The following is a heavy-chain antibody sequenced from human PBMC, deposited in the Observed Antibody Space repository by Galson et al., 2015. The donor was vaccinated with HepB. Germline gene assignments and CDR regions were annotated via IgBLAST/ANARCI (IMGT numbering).Heavy chain of an antibody. CDR2: IIPSLGVA. D-gene: IGHD1-26*01. J-gene: IGHJ4*02. CDR3: ARNPPRG. CDR1: GGSFSAYT. V-gene: IGHV1-69*10. Sequence: SVKVSCKAPGGSFSAYTIMWVRQVPGQGLEWMGGIIPSLGVATYARRFQDRVTITADKSTTTSYMEFSSLRPDDTAVYYCARNPPRGWGQGTLVTVSP.